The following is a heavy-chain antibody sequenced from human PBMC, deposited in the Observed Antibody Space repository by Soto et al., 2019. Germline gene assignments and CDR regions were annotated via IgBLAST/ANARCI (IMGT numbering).Heavy chain of an antibody. CDR3: ARFGVTSETSFDF. CDR2: INYSGST. V-gene: IGHV4-31*03. D-gene: IGHD4-4*01. J-gene: IGHJ4*02. CDR1: GDSISSSGGYY. Sequence: SETLSLTCTVSGDSISSSGGYYWSWVRQHPGKGLEFIGYINYSGSTYYNPSLQSRLTISVDTSDNHFSLKLTSVTAADTAVYYCARFGVTSETSFDFWGQGTLVTVSS.